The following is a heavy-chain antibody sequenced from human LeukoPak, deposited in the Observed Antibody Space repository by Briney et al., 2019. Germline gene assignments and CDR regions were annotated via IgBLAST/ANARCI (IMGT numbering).Heavy chain of an antibody. CDR1: GYTFTSYY. CDR3: AREHIHYYGSGSYRGNWFDP. D-gene: IGHD3-10*01. Sequence: GESLKISCKGSGYTFTSYYMHWVRQAPGQGLEWMGIINPSGGSTSYAQKFQGRVTMTRDTSTSTVYMELSSLRSEDTAVYYCAREHIHYYGSGSYRGNWFDPWGQGTLVTVSS. J-gene: IGHJ5*02. CDR2: INPSGGST. V-gene: IGHV1-46*01.